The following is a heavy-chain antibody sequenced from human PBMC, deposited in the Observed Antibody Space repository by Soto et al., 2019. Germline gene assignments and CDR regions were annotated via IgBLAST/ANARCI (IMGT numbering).Heavy chain of an antibody. V-gene: IGHV4-59*04. Sequence: PSETMSVTCTVSGGSIRSYYWSWIRQPPGKGLEWIGYNDYAESVRSRITIDPDTSKNQFSLHLNSVTPEDTAVYYCVRLVGNSWLDFWGQGTLVTVSS. J-gene: IGHJ5*01. CDR1: GGSIRSYY. CDR2: NDYAE. D-gene: IGHD2-2*01. CDR3: VRLVGNSWLDF.